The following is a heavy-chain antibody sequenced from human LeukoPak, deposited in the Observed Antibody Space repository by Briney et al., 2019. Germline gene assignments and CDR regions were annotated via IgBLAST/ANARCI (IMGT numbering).Heavy chain of an antibody. J-gene: IGHJ3*02. CDR1: GGSFSGYY. CDR3: ASGIQVAFDI. CDR2: INHSGST. V-gene: IGHV4-34*01. Sequence: SETLSLTCADYGGSFSGYYWSWIRQPPGKGLEWIGEINHSGSTNYNPSLKSRVTISVDRSKNQFSLKLSSVTAADTAVYYCASGIQVAFDIWGQGTMVTVSS.